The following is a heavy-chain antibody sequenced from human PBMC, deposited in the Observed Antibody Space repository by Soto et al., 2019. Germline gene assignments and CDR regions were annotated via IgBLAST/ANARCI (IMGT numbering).Heavy chain of an antibody. D-gene: IGHD2-21*02. CDR1: GGSISSGGYY. V-gene: IGHV4-31*03. CDR3: ARVCGGDCHYDMDV. CDR2: IYYYGST. J-gene: IGHJ6*02. Sequence: QVQLQESGPGLVKPSQTLSLTCTVSGGSISSGGYYWSWIRQHPGKGLEWIGYIYYYGSTYYNPSLKSRVTISVDTSKNQFSLKLSSVTAADTAVYYCARVCGGDCHYDMDVWGQGTTVTVSS.